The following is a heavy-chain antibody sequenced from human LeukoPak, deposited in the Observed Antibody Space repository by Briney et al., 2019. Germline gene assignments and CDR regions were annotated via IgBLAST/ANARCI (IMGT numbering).Heavy chain of an antibody. Sequence: PSETLSLTCTVSGGSISTSNYYWGWIRQPPGKGLEWIGNIFYSGSTYYSPSLKSRVTISVDTSKNQFSLKLSSVTAADTAVYYCARGRGMTTVTTRRHYYMDVWGKGTTVTISS. CDR2: IFYSGST. CDR3: ARGRGMTTVTTRRHYYMDV. D-gene: IGHD4-17*01. CDR1: GGSISTSNYY. V-gene: IGHV4-39*07. J-gene: IGHJ6*03.